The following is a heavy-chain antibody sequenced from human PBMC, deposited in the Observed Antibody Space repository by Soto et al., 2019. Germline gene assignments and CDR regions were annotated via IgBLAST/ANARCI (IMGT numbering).Heavy chain of an antibody. CDR3: ARDDSSGYYSPRGMDV. CDR1: GGSISSSNW. V-gene: IGHV4-4*02. D-gene: IGHD3-22*01. Sequence: SETLSLTCAVSGGSISSSNWWSWVRQPPGKGLEWIGEIYHSGSTNYNPSLKSRVAISVDKSKNQFSLKLSSVTAADTAVYYCARDDSSGYYSPRGMDVWGQGTTVTVSS. CDR2: IYHSGST. J-gene: IGHJ6*02.